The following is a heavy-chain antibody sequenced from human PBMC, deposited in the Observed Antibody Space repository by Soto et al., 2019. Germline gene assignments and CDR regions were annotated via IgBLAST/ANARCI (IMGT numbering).Heavy chain of an antibody. CDR2: IRNKAAKYAT. CDR1: GLTFSASA. D-gene: IGHD2-21*01. Sequence: EVQLVESGGGLVQPGGSLKLSCVASGLTFSASAMHWVRQASGKGLEWVGRIRNKAAKYATVYAAPVQGRFTISRDDSKSMAYLQMNRLKTEDTAVYYCGRHDARWGSCDYGGQVTLGTVAS. CDR3: GRHDARWGSCDY. J-gene: IGHJ4*02. V-gene: IGHV3-73*02.